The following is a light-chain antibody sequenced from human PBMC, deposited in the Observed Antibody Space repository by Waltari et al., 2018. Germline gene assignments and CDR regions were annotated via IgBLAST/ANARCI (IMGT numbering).Light chain of an antibody. J-gene: IGKJ4*01. Sequence: EIVLTQSPDILSFSPGERATHSCRASQSVGTYLAWYQQRPGQSPRLLIYDASYKATGIPARFSGSVSETDFTLTISSLQPEDFAVYYCQQRRNWPLTFGGGTRVQI. CDR3: QQRRNWPLT. CDR1: QSVGTY. CDR2: DAS. V-gene: IGKV3-11*01.